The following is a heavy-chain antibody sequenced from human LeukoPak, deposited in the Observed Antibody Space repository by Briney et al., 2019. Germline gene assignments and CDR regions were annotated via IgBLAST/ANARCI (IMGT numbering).Heavy chain of an antibody. Sequence: GGSLRLSCAPSGFTFSNYGRQWVRQAPGKGLEYVSAISSNGGSTYYANSVKGRFTISRDNSKNTLYLQMGSLRAEDMSVYYCARAECTNAVCYIGLLDFWVQGTLVTVSS. D-gene: IGHD2-8*01. V-gene: IGHV3-64*01. CDR1: GFTFSNYG. CDR3: ARAECTNAVCYIGLLDF. CDR2: ISSNGGST. J-gene: IGHJ4*02.